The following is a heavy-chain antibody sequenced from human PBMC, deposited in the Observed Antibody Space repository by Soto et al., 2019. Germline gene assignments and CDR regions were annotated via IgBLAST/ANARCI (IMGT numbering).Heavy chain of an antibody. CDR2: ITINGNT. D-gene: IGHD1-7*01. CDR3: ARETGENWTYEAH. CDR1: GAYISDFS. V-gene: IGHV4-4*07. J-gene: IGHJ1*01. Sequence: SEALSLTSKVSGAYISDFSCSWIRQPAGKGLEWIGRITINGNTQKNPSFKSRVTMSIDTSRNHFSLNLQSATAADTALYYCARETGENWTYEAHWGPGTLVTVSS.